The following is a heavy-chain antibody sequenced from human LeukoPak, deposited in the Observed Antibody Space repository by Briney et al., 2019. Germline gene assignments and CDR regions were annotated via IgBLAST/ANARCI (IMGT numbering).Heavy chain of an antibody. D-gene: IGHD3-22*01. CDR3: ARDRDRSGLRDLDL. CDR2: IYYSGNT. V-gene: IGHV4-59*01. Sequence: PSETLSLTCTVSGGSISSYYWSWIRQPPGKGLEWIGYIYYSGNTNYNPSLKSRVSISIDTSKNQFSLQLSSVTAADTAVYYCARDRDRSGLRDLDLWGRGTLVTVSA. J-gene: IGHJ2*01. CDR1: GGSISSYY.